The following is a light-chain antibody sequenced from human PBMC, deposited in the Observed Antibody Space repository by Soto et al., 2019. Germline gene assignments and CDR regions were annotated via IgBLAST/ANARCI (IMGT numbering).Light chain of an antibody. CDR2: KAS. CDR3: QQYNNWPRT. V-gene: IGKV1-5*03. Sequence: DTQMTQSPSILSASVGDRVTITCRASQTIYSWLAWYQQKPGQAPRLLIHKASTLKSGVPSRFSGSGSGTEFTLTISSLQSEDFAVYYCQQYNNWPRTFGQGTRLEIK. CDR1: QTIYSW. J-gene: IGKJ5*01.